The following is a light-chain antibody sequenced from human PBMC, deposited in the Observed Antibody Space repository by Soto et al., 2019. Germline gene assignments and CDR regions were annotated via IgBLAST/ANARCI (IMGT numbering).Light chain of an antibody. Sequence: QSVLTQPPSVSGAPGQRVTISCTGSSSDIGGGYDVHWYQHLPGSVPKLLIYGDTNRPSEVPDRFSGSKSGTSASLAITGLQDEDEADYYCQSYDSSLSGHVVFGGGTKVTVL. CDR1: SSDIGGGYD. CDR2: GDT. CDR3: QSYDSSLSGHVV. J-gene: IGLJ2*01. V-gene: IGLV1-40*01.